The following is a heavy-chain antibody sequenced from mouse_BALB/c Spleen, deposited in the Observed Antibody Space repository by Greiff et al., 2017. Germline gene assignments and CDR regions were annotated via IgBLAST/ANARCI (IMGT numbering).Heavy chain of an antibody. J-gene: IGHJ3*01. Sequence: VQLQQSGPELMKPGASVKISCKASGYSFTSYYMHWVKQSHGKSLEWIGYIDPFNGGTSYNQKFKGKATLTVDKSSSTAYMHLSSLTSEDSAVYYCARSGYDVAWFAYWGQGTLVTVSA. CDR1: GYSFTSYY. CDR3: ARSGYDVAWFAY. CDR2: IDPFNGGT. V-gene: IGHV1S135*01. D-gene: IGHD2-14*01.